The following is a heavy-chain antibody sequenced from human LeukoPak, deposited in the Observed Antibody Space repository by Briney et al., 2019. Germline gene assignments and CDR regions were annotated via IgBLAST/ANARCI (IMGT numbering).Heavy chain of an antibody. V-gene: IGHV3-23*01. CDR1: GLAFSGFA. Sequence: PGGSLRLSCSASGLAFSGFAMGWVRQAPGKGLEWVASISGSGGKTYYADSVEGRFTISRDNSKNTLYLQMNSQRAEDTAFDYCARGRGGDYVPSRFDYWGQGTLVTVSS. CDR2: ISGSGGKT. CDR3: ARGRGGDYVPSRFDY. J-gene: IGHJ4*02. D-gene: IGHD4-17*01.